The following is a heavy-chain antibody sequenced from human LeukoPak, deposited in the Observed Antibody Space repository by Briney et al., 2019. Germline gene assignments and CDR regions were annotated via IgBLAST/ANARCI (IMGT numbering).Heavy chain of an antibody. V-gene: IGHV3-48*03. CDR2: ISSSGSTI. D-gene: IGHD3-16*02. CDR1: GFTFSSYE. Sequence: GGSLRLSCAASGFTFSSYEMNWVRQAPGKGLEWVSYISSSGSTIHYADSVKGRFTISRDNAKNSLYLQMNSLRAEDTAVYYCARDSLPYDYVWGSYRFFDPWGQGTLVTVSS. J-gene: IGHJ5*02. CDR3: ARDSLPYDYVWGSYRFFDP.